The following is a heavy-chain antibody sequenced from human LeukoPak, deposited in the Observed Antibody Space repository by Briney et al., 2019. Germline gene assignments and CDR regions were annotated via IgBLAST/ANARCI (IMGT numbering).Heavy chain of an antibody. CDR1: GYIFTNYY. CDR3: ARGVGNYRYYFDF. CDR2: INPGGGST. V-gene: IGHV1-46*01. Sequence: ASVKVSCKASGYIFTNYYIQWVRQAPGQGLEWKGIINPGGGSTSYAQKFEGRVTMTRDTSTSTAYMEQSSLRSECTAVYYCARGVGNYRYYFDFWGQGTLLTVSS. J-gene: IGHJ4*02. D-gene: IGHD3-22*01.